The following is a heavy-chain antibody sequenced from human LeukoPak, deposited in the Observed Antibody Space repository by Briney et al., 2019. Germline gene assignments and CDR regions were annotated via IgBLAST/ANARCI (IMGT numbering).Heavy chain of an antibody. Sequence: GGSLRLSCAASGFTFSSYAMSWVRQAPGKGLEWVSGISDSGGTTFYTDSVKGRFTISRDESHSTLYLQMNSLRVEDTAIYFCAKSPLVYCTSNSCHLYFDSWGQGTLVTVSS. CDR3: AKSPLVYCTSNSCHLYFDS. CDR2: ISDSGGTT. V-gene: IGHV3-23*01. D-gene: IGHD2-2*01. J-gene: IGHJ4*02. CDR1: GFTFSSYA.